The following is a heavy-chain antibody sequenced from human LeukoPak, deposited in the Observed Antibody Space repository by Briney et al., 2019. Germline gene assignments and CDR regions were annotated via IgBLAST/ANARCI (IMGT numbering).Heavy chain of an antibody. Sequence: EPSETLSLTCAVSGSSITSVYFWGWIRQPPGKGLEWIATIYYSWGTYFNPSLKSRVSISLDASKNQFSLKLTSLTAADTAIYYCARNVTAGFFDFWGQGILVTVSS. CDR3: ARNVTAGFFDF. CDR2: IYYSWGT. CDR1: GSSITSVYF. J-gene: IGHJ4*02. D-gene: IGHD3-10*01. V-gene: IGHV4-38-2*01.